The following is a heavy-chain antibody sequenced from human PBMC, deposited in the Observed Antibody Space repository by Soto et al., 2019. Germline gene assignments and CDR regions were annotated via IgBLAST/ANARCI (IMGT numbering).Heavy chain of an antibody. CDR2: ISAYNDNI. J-gene: IGHJ4*02. Sequence: ASVKVSCKYCCYTFTNYGISLLGQPNGQGLEWMGWISAYNDNINYAQKFQGRVTMTTDTSTTTAFLELRGLPSDDTAIYFCARPHHVLSSTFHFEHWGQGTQVTVSS. CDR3: ARPHHVLSSTFHFEH. D-gene: IGHD2-2*01. CDR1: CYTFTNYG. V-gene: IGHV1-18*01.